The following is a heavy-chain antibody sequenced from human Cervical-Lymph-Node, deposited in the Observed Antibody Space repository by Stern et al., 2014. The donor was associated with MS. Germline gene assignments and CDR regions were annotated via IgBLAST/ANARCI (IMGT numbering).Heavy chain of an antibody. D-gene: IGHD3-10*01. V-gene: IGHV1-46*03. J-gene: IGHJ6*02. CDR2: INPSGGST. CDR1: GYTFTSYY. CDR3: ARDRGFTMVRGEYYYYGMDV. Sequence: QMQLVQSGAEVKKPGASVKVSCKASGYTFTSYYMHWVRQAPGQGLEWMGIINPSGGSTSYAQKFQGRVTMTRDTSTSTVYMELSSLRSEDTAVYYCARDRGFTMVRGEYYYYGMDVWGQGTTVTVSS.